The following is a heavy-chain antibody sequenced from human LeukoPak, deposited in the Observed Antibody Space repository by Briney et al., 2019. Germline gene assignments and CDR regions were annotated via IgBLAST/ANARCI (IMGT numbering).Heavy chain of an antibody. V-gene: IGHV4-38-2*02. CDR3: ARDSSSYYYYYGMDV. D-gene: IGHD6-6*01. J-gene: IGHJ6*02. Sequence: SETLSLTCAVSGYSISSGYYWGWIRRPPGKGLEWIGSIYHSGSTYYNPSLKSRVTISVDTSKNQFSLKLSSVTAADTAVYYCARDSSSYYYYYGMDVWGQGTTVTVSS. CDR1: GYSISSGYY. CDR2: IYHSGST.